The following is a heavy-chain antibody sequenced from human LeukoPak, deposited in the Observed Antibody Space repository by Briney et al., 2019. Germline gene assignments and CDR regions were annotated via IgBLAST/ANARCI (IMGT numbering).Heavy chain of an antibody. J-gene: IGHJ4*02. CDR2: ISAYNGNT. CDR3: ARDIRVGYCSSTSCYFLDY. V-gene: IGHV1-18*01. Sequence: ASVKVSCTASGYTFTSYGISWVRQAPGQGLEWMGWISAYNGNTNYAQKLQGRVTMTTDTSTSTAYMELRSLRSDDTAVYYCARDIRVGYCSSTSCYFLDYWGQGTLVTVSS. D-gene: IGHD2-2*03. CDR1: GYTFTSYG.